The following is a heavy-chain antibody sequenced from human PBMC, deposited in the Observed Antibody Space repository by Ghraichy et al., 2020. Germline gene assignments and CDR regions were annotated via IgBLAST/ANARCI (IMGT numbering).Heavy chain of an antibody. Sequence: SVKVSCKASGGTFSSYAISWVRQAPGQGLEWMGGIIPIFGTANYAQKFQGRVTITADESTSTAYMELSSLRSEDTAVYYCARDHPPNYSKRYYYGMDVWGQGTTVTVSS. CDR2: IIPIFGTA. CDR1: GGTFSSYA. V-gene: IGHV1-69*13. CDR3: ARDHPPNYSKRYYYGMDV. D-gene: IGHD4-11*01. J-gene: IGHJ6*02.